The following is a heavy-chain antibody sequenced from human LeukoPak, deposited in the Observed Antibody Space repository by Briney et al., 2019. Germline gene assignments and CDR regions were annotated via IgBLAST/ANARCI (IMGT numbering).Heavy chain of an antibody. CDR3: ARHALRFLEWNWFDP. CDR1: GGSFSGYY. D-gene: IGHD3-3*01. CDR2: INHSGST. J-gene: IGHJ5*02. Sequence: SETLSLTCAVYGGSFSGYYWSWIRQPPGKGLEWIGEINHSGSTNYNPSLKSRVTISVDTSKNQFSLKLSSVTAADTAVYYCARHALRFLEWNWFDPWGQGTLVTVSS. V-gene: IGHV4-34*01.